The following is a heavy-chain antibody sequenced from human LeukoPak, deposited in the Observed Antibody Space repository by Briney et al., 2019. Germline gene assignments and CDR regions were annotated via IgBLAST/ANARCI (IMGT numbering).Heavy chain of an antibody. CDR2: MNPNSGNT. Sequence: VASVKVSCKTSGYTFASNDISWVRQATGQGLEWMGWMNPNSGNTGYAQKFQGRVTLTGNTSISTAYMELSSLKSEDSAIYYCARVRGATPILWGQGTLITVSS. CDR1: GYTFASND. D-gene: IGHD4-23*01. J-gene: IGHJ4*02. V-gene: IGHV1-8*01. CDR3: ARVRGATPIL.